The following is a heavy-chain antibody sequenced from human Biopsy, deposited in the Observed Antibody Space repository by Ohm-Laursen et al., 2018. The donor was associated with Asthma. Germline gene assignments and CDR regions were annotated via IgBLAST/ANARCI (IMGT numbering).Heavy chain of an antibody. CDR2: IYSGGTS. J-gene: IGHJ4*02. CDR3: ARGDSSNWSHYYFDY. D-gene: IGHD3-22*01. CDR1: GFAVSRDY. Sequence: SLRLSCAASGFAVSRDYMFWVRQAPGKGLEWVSVIYSGGTSHTAGSVRDRFTISRDYSKNTLYLQMHSLRAEDTAVYYCARGDSSNWSHYYFDYWGQGTLVTVSS. V-gene: IGHV3-53*01.